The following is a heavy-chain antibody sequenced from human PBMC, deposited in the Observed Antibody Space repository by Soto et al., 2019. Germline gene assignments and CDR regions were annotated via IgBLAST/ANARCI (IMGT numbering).Heavy chain of an antibody. Sequence: QVQLVQSGAEVKKPGSSVKVSCKASGGTFSNYAISWVRQAPGQGHEWMGGIIPIFGTANYAQKFQGRVTITADESTSTAYMELSSLRSEDTAVYYCARDRGPSSGYYPYWFDPWGQGTLVTVSS. D-gene: IGHD3-22*01. V-gene: IGHV1-69*12. J-gene: IGHJ5*02. CDR2: IIPIFGTA. CDR1: GGTFSNYA. CDR3: ARDRGPSSGYYPYWFDP.